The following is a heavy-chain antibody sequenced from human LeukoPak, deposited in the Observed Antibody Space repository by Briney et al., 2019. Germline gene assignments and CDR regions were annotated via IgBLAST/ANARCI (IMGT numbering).Heavy chain of an antibody. V-gene: IGHV4-34*01. D-gene: IGHD1-7*01. CDR2: IYYSGST. CDR3: ARDDGANWNYVFDY. J-gene: IGHJ4*02. CDR1: GGSFSGYY. Sequence: PSETLSLTCAVYGGSFSGYYWSWIRQPPGKGREWIGSIYYSGSTYYNPSLKSRVTISVDTSKNQFSLKLSSVTAADTAVYYCARDDGANWNYVFDYWGQGTLVTVSS.